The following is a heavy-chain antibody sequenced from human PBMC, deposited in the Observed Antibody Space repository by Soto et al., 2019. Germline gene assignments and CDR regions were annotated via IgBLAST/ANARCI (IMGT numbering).Heavy chain of an antibody. J-gene: IGHJ4*02. CDR3: AKGGSLTGYFTYDY. D-gene: IGHD3-9*01. CDR1: GFTLSNYA. V-gene: IGHV3-23*01. CDR2: ISASGDST. Sequence: EVQLLESGGGLVQPGGSLRLSCATSGFTLSNYAMNWVRQSPGKGLEWVSSISASGDSTYYPESVKGRFTVSRDNSKKTLYLQIDSLRAEDTAVYYCAKGGSLTGYFTYDYWGQGALVTVSS.